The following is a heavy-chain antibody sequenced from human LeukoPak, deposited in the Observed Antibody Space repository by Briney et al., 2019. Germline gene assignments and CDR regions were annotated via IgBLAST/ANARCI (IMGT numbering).Heavy chain of an antibody. CDR2: IFHTGST. J-gene: IGHJ5*02. CDR1: GYSLTSGHF. CDR3: ARWGTYASTSNWFDP. Sequence: SETLSLTCTVSGYSLTSGHFWGWIRQPPGKGLEWIGSIFHTGSTYYNPSLKSRVTISVDTSKNQFSLRLSSVTAADTAVYYCARWGTYASTSNWFDPWGQGTLVTVSS. V-gene: IGHV4-38-2*02. D-gene: IGHD2-2*01.